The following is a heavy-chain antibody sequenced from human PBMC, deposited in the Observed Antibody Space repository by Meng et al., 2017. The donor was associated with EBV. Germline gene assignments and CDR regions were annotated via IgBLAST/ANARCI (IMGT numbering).Heavy chain of an antibody. Sequence: QVQLVQSGAEVEKPGASVKVSCKASGFSFTSYAMHWVRQAPGQRLEWMGWLNAGNDNTEYSQKFQGRVTITRDTSASTAYMELSNLISEDTAVYYCAGVGFRGNYKSIDYWGQGTLVTVSS. CDR1: GFSFTSYA. D-gene: IGHD1-26*01. V-gene: IGHV1-3*01. CDR2: LNAGNDNT. J-gene: IGHJ4*02. CDR3: AGVGFRGNYKSIDY.